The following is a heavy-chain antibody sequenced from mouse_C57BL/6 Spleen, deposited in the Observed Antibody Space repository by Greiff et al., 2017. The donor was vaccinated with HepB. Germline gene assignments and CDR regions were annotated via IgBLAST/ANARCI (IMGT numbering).Heavy chain of an antibody. J-gene: IGHJ2*01. CDR3: ARDCDYPFYFDY. D-gene: IGHD2-4*01. V-gene: IGHV5-4*01. Sequence: EVQRVESGGGLVKPGGSLKLSCAASGFTFSSYAMSWVRQTPEKRLEWVATISDGGSYTYYPDNVKGRFTISRDNAKNNLYLQMSHLKSEDTAMYYCARDCDYPFYFDYWGQGTTLTVSS. CDR1: GFTFSSYA. CDR2: ISDGGSYT.